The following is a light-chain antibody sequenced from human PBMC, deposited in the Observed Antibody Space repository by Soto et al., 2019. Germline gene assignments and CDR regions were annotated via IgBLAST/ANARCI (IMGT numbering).Light chain of an antibody. J-gene: IGKJ1*01. Sequence: DIQMTQSPSTLSASVGDRVTITGRASQSISTWLAWYQQKPGKAPKLLIYKASTLETGVPSRFSGSGSETEFTLTISSLQPDEFATYFCQQDHSYRWTFGQGTNVEIK. CDR2: KAS. V-gene: IGKV1-5*03. CDR3: QQDHSYRWT. CDR1: QSISTW.